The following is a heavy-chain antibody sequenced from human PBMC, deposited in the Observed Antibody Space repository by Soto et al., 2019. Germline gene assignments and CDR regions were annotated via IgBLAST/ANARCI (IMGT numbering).Heavy chain of an antibody. V-gene: IGHV1-2*04. CDR2: INPNSGGT. CDR1: GYTFTGYY. D-gene: IGHD1-7*01. J-gene: IGHJ6*02. Sequence: GASVKVSCKASGYTFTGYYMHWVRQAPGQGLEWMGWINPNSGGTNYAQKFQGWVTMTRDTSISTAYMELSRLRSDDTAVYYCARDLVTGTWDYYYGMDVWGQGTTVTV. CDR3: ARDLVTGTWDYYYGMDV.